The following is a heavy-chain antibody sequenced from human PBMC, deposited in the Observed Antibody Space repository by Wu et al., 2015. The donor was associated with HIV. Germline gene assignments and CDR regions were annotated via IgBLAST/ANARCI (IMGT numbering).Heavy chain of an antibody. J-gene: IGHJ4*02. Sequence: QVQLVQSGAEVKKPGASVKVSCKASGYTFTSYDINWVRQATGQGLEWMGRIIPIFGTSNYAQKFQGRVTITADESTSTAYMELSSLRSEDTAVYYCARGDYAVNFDLPYWWGQGTLVTVSS. V-gene: IGHV1-69*18. CDR1: GYTFTSYD. CDR2: IIPIFGTS. CDR3: ARGDYAVNFDLPYW. D-gene: IGHD3-9*01.